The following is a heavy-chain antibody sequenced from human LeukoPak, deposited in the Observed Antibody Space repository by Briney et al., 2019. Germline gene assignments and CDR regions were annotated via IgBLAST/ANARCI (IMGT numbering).Heavy chain of an antibody. CDR2: ICPGDSDT. CDR3: ARAGYYYGSGSYYYYYYGMDV. CDR1: GYSFTSYW. J-gene: IGHJ6*02. V-gene: IGHV5-51*01. Sequence: GESLKISCKGSGYSFTSYWIGWVRQMPGKGLEWMGIICPGDSDTRYSPSFQGQVTISAVKSISTAYLQWSSLKASDTAMYYCARAGYYYGSGSYYYYYYGMDVWGQGTTVTVSS. D-gene: IGHD3-10*01.